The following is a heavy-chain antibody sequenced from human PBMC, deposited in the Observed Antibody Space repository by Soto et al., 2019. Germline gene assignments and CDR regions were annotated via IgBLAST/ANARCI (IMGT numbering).Heavy chain of an antibody. CDR2: ISGIRDYI. CDR3: AREGVHNYNEYYFDY. J-gene: IGHJ4*02. CDR1: GFTFSYYA. V-gene: IGHV3-21*06. D-gene: IGHD3-22*01. Sequence: GGSLRLSCAASGFTFSYYALHWVRRAPGKGLEWVSSISGIRDYIRYADSVKGRFTISRDNAKTSLYLQMNSLTAEDTAVYYCAREGVHNYNEYYFDYWGQGTPVTVSS.